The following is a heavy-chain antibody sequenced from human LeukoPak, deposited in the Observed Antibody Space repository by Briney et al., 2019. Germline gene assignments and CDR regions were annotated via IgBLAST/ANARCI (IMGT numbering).Heavy chain of an antibody. CDR1: GGTFSSYA. Sequence: SVKVSCKASGGTFSSYAISWVRQAPGQGLEWMGGIIPIFGTANYAQKFQGRATITADESTSTAYMELSSLRSEDTAVYYCASSRDQNRLYSGYDFLCVDYWGQGTLVTVSS. CDR3: ASSRDQNRLYSGYDFLCVDY. CDR2: IIPIFGTA. D-gene: IGHD5-12*01. J-gene: IGHJ4*02. V-gene: IGHV1-69*13.